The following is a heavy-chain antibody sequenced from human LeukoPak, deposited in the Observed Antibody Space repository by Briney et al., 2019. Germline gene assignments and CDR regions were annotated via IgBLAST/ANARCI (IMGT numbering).Heavy chain of an antibody. CDR3: AREGSGYYVFDY. D-gene: IGHD3-22*01. CDR2: ISSSGSTI. Sequence: PGGSLRLSCAASGFTFSSYEMNWVRQAPGKGLEWVSYISSSGSTIYYADSVKGRFTISRDNAKNSLYLQMNSLRAEDTAVYYCAREGSGYYVFDYWGQGTQVTVSS. J-gene: IGHJ4*02. CDR1: GFTFSSYE. V-gene: IGHV3-48*03.